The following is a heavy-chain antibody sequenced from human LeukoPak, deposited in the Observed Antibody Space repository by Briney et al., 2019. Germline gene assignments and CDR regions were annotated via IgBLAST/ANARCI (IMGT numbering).Heavy chain of an antibody. CDR1: GGSISSGGYS. Sequence: TLSLTCAVSGGSISSGGYSWSWIRQPPGKGLEWIGYIYHSGSTYYNPSLKSRVTISVDRSKNQFSLKLSSVTAADTAVYYCARGLWDIVVVPAARSWFDPWGQGTLVTVSS. D-gene: IGHD2-2*01. CDR3: ARGLWDIVVVPAARSWFDP. CDR2: IYHSGST. J-gene: IGHJ5*02. V-gene: IGHV4-30-2*01.